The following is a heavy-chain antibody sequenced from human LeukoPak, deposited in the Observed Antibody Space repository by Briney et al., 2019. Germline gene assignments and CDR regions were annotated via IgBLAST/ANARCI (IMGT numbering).Heavy chain of an antibody. CDR2: IRNDGSST. J-gene: IGHJ4*02. V-gene: IGHV3-74*01. CDR1: GFTFSDSW. D-gene: IGHD3-22*01. CDR3: AKDQVVGDYYDSSGSNFDY. Sequence: PGGSLRLSCAASGFTFSDSWMHWVRQAPGKGLVWVSLIRNDGSSTTYADSVKGRFTISRDTAKNTLYLQMNSLRAEDTAVYYCAKDQVVGDYYDSSGSNFDYWGQGTLVTVSS.